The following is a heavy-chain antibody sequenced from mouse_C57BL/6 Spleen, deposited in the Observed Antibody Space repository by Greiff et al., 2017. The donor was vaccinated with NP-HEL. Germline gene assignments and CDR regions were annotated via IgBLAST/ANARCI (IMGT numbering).Heavy chain of an antibody. CDR2: IDPETGGT. CDR3: VCGEDWYFDG. CDR1: GYTFTDYE. D-gene: IGHD2-10*02. Sequence: VQLQQSGAELVRPGASVTLSCKASGYTFTDYEMHWVKQTPVHGLEWIGAIDPETGGTAYNQKFKGKAILTADISSSTAYMGLRSLTSEDSGVYDCVCGEDWYFDGWGTGTRVNVSS. J-gene: IGHJ1*03. V-gene: IGHV1-15*01.